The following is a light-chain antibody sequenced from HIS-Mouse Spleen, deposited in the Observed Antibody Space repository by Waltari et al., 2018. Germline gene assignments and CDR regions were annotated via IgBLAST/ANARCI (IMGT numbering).Light chain of an antibody. J-gene: IGKJ2*01. Sequence: DIPMTQSPSPLSASVRDRVTITCRASQSISSWLAWYQQKPGKARKLLIYKASSLESGVPSRFSGSGSGTEFTLTISSLQPDDFATYYCQQYNSIPYTFGQGTKLEIK. CDR3: QQYNSIPYT. V-gene: IGKV1-5*03. CDR1: QSISSW. CDR2: KAS.